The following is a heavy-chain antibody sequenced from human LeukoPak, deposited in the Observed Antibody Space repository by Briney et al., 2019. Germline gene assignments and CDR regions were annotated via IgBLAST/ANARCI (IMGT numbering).Heavy chain of an antibody. CDR1: GGSISSSNW. Sequence: SGTLSLTCTVSGGSISSSNWWSWVRQPPGKGLEWIGEIYHSGRTNYNPSLKSRVTISVDTSKNQFSLKLSSVTAADTAVYYCARDKDSSFDIWGQGTMVTVSS. J-gene: IGHJ3*02. D-gene: IGHD3-22*01. V-gene: IGHV4-4*02. CDR3: ARDKDSSFDI. CDR2: IYHSGRT.